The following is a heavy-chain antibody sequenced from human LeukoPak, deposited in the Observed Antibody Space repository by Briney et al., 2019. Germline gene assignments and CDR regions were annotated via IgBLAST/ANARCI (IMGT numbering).Heavy chain of an antibody. J-gene: IGHJ4*02. Sequence: GGSLRLSCAASGFTFGDYALHWVRQPPGKGLEWVAGISWNSGSIGYADSVKGRFTISRDNAKNSVYLQMNSLRPEDTALYYCARLEGITATMGDWGQGTLVTVSS. CDR1: GFTFGDYA. V-gene: IGHV3-9*01. D-gene: IGHD5-12*01. CDR2: ISWNSGSI. CDR3: ARLEGITATMGD.